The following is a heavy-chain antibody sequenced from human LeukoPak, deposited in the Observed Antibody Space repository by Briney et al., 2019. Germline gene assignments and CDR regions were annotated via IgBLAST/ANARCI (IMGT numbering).Heavy chain of an antibody. Sequence: GGSLRLSCTASGFTFSDYAMMWFRQSPGKGPEWVAAIRGGGHGPFYADSVRGRFTISRDNSKYTLFLQMDSLRAEDTAVYYCARDPNGDYVGAFDMWGPGTMVTVSS. V-gene: IGHV3-23*01. CDR3: ARDPNGDYVGAFDM. CDR2: IRGGGHGP. D-gene: IGHD4-17*01. CDR1: GFTFSDYA. J-gene: IGHJ3*02.